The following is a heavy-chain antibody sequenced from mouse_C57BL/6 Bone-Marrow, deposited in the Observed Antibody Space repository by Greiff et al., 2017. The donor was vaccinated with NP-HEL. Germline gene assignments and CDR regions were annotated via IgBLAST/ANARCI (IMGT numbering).Heavy chain of an antibody. Sequence: VHVKQSGPELVKPGASVKISCKASGYSFTGYYMHWVKQSHGNILDWIGYIYPYNGVSSYNQKFKGKATLTVDKSSSAAYMELRSLTSEDSAVYYCARPTQATRYFDYWGQGTTLTVSS. CDR1: GYSFTGYY. D-gene: IGHD3-2*02. CDR2: IYPYNGVS. V-gene: IGHV1-31*01. CDR3: ARPTQATRYFDY. J-gene: IGHJ2*01.